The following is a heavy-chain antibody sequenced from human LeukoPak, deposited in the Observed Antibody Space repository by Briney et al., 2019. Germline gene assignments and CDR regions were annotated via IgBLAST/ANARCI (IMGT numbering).Heavy chain of an antibody. CDR1: GFTFSSYA. J-gene: IGHJ5*02. CDR2: ISGSGGST. D-gene: IGHD6-25*01. V-gene: IGHV3-23*01. CDR3: AKDFPSGRQRETAWFDP. Sequence: GGSLRLSCAASGFTFSSYAMSWVRQAPGKGLEWVSAISGSGGSTYYADSVKGRFTISRDNSKNTLYLQMNSLRAEDTAVYYCAKDFPSGRQRETAWFDPWGQGTLVTVSS.